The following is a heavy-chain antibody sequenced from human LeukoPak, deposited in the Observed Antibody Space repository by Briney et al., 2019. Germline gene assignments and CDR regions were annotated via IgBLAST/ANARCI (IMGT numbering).Heavy chain of an antibody. CDR2: IYYSGST. J-gene: IGHJ4*02. V-gene: IGHV4-59*11. Sequence: SETLSLTCTVSGGSISSHYWSWIRQPPGKGLEWIGYIYYSGSTNYNPSLKSRVTIPVDTSKNQFSLKLSSVTAADTAVYYCARRIGSYWHGGYFDYWGQGTLVTVSS. CDR3: ARRIGSYWHGGYFDY. CDR1: GGSISSHY. D-gene: IGHD1-26*01.